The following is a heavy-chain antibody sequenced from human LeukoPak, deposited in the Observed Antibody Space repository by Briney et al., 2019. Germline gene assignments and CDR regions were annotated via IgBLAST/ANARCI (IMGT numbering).Heavy chain of an antibody. CDR3: ATYSSLNAREFQY. V-gene: IGHV3-7*01. CDR1: GFTVSSNY. CDR2: IKTDGSEK. D-gene: IGHD3-22*01. J-gene: IGHJ1*01. Sequence: GGSLRLSCAASGFTVSSNYMSWVRQAPGKGLEWVANIKTDGSEKYYVDSVKGRFTISRDNAKNSLYLQMNSLRAEDTAVYYCATYSSLNAREFQYWGQGTLVTVSS.